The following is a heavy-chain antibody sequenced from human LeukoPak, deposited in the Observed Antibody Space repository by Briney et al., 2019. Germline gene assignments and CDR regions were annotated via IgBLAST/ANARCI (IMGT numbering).Heavy chain of an antibody. CDR3: ARVNHQLLVFDY. Sequence: ASVKVSCKASGYTFTNYGISWVRQAPGQGLEWMGWISGYSGNTNYAQKLQDRVTMTTDTSTRTAYMELRSLRSDDTAVYYCARVNHQLLVFDYWGQGTLVTVSS. CDR2: ISGYSGNT. J-gene: IGHJ4*02. V-gene: IGHV1-18*01. D-gene: IGHD2-2*01. CDR1: GYTFTNYG.